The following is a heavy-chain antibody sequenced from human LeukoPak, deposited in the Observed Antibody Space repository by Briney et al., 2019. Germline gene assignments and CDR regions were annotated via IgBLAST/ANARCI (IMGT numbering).Heavy chain of an antibody. CDR1: GFTFSGFA. Sequence: GGSLRLSCAASGFTFSGFAMTWVRQAPGRGLEWVSAVSGGGGSTYYADSVKGRFTISTDNSKNTLYLQMNSLRAEDTAVYFCAKDRAIYGSGNFDYWGQGTLVTVSS. D-gene: IGHD3-10*01. J-gene: IGHJ4*02. V-gene: IGHV3-23*01. CDR3: AKDRAIYGSGNFDY. CDR2: VSGGGGST.